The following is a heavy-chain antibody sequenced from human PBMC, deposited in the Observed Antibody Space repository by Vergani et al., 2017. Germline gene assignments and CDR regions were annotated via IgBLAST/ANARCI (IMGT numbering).Heavy chain of an antibody. V-gene: IGHV3-9*02. D-gene: IGHD6-6*01. Sequence: EVQLEESGGGLVLPGRSLRLSCVASGFTSAGYAMHWVRQAPGKGLEWVSGISWNSNSIGYADSVKGRFTISSDNAKNSLYLQMNSLRAEDTALYYCAKXLGTSSGGGWFDPWGQGTLVTVSS. CDR2: ISWNSNSI. J-gene: IGHJ5*02. CDR3: AKXLGTSSGGGWFDP. CDR1: GFTSAGYA.